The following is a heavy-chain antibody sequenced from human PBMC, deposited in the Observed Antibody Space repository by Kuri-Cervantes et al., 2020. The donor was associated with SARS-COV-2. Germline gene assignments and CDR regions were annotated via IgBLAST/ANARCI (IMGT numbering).Heavy chain of an antibody. D-gene: IGHD2-2*02. CDR3: ARSYCTSTSCYRRADFDY. V-gene: IGHV4-39*01. CDR2: IYYSGST. CDR1: GGSISSSSYY. Sequence: SETLSLTCTVSGGSISSSSYYWGWIRQPPGKGLEWIGSIYYSGSTYYNPSLKSRVTISVDTSKNQLSLKLSSVTATDTAVYYCARSYCTSTSCYRRADFDYWGQGALVTVSS. J-gene: IGHJ4*02.